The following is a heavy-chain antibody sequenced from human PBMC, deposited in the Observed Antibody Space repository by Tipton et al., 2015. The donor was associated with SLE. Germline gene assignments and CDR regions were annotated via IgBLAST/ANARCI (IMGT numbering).Heavy chain of an antibody. J-gene: IGHJ4*02. CDR3: ARHEGVATIPYFDH. V-gene: IGHV4-39*07. CDR2: IYYSGST. Sequence: TLSLTCTVSGGSISSSSYYWGWFRQPPGKGLEWIGSIYYSGSTYYNPSLKSRVTISVDTSKNQFSLKLSSVTAADTAVYYCARHEGVATIPYFDHWGQGTLVTVSS. CDR1: GGSISSSSYY. D-gene: IGHD5-12*01.